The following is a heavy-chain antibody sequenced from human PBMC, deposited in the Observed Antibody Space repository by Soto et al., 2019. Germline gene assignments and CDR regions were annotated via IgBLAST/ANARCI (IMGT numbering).Heavy chain of an antibody. D-gene: IGHD3-10*01. CDR1: GFAFSDYW. CDR3: ARGVRGHYGFDV. V-gene: IGHV3-74*01. Sequence: VGSLRLSCAASGFAFSDYWIHWVRQAPGKGLVWVSRIKFDGSSANYADSVKGRFTISRDNARDTVYLQMNSLRAEDTAVYYCARGVRGHYGFDVWGQGTMVTVSS. CDR2: IKFDGSSA. J-gene: IGHJ3*01.